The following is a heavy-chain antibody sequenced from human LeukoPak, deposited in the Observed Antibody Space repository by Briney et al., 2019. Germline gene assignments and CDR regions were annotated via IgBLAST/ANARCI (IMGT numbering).Heavy chain of an antibody. Sequence: PGRSLRLSCAASGFTFSNYGMHWVRQAPGKGLEWVAVIWYDGIKKYYADSVKGRFTISRDNSNNTLYLQMNSLRAEDTAVYYCAKGSRAYSSGWLDYWGQGTLVTVSS. CDR2: IWYDGIKK. V-gene: IGHV3-33*03. J-gene: IGHJ4*02. D-gene: IGHD6-19*01. CDR1: GFTFSNYG. CDR3: AKGSRAYSSGWLDY.